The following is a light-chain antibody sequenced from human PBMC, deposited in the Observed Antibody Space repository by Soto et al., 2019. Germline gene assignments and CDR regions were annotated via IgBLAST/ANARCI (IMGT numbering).Light chain of an antibody. CDR2: DAS. J-gene: IGKJ1*01. CDR3: QQDITYPWT. Sequence: IPVTQSPTSLSASVGGRFIITCRASQSISTWLAWYQQKPGKAPKLLIFDASSLQSRVSSRFSGRGSGTQFTLTISSLQPDDFATYYCQQDITYPWTFGQGTKVDIK. V-gene: IGKV1-5*01. CDR1: QSISTW.